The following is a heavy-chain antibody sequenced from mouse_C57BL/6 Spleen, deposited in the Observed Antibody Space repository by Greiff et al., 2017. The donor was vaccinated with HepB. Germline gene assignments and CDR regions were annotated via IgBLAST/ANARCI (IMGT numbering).Heavy chain of an antibody. CDR3: TRAYSNFYFDY. CDR2: ISSGGDYI. V-gene: IGHV5-9-1*02. J-gene: IGHJ2*01. Sequence: DVMLVESGEGLVKPGGSLKLSCAASGFTFSSYAMSWVRQTPEKRLEWVAYISSGGDYIYYADTVKGRFTISRDNARNTLYLQMSSLKSEDTAMYYCTRAYSNFYFDYWGQGTTLTVSS. CDR1: GFTFSSYA. D-gene: IGHD2-5*01.